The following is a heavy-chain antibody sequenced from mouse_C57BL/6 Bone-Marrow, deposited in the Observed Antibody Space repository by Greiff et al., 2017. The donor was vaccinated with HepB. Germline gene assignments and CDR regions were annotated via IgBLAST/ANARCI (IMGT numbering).Heavy chain of an antibody. CDR1: GHTFTSYW. CDR3: ARSYGSSYYAMDY. J-gene: IGHJ4*01. CDR2: IDHSDSYN. D-gene: IGHD1-1*01. V-gene: IGHV1-50*01. Sequence: QVQLKESGAELVKPGASVKLSCKASGHTFTSYWMQWVKQRPGQGLEWIGEIDHSDSYNNYNQKFKGKATLTVDTSSSPAYMQLSSLTSEDSAVYYCARSYGSSYYAMDYWGRGTSVTVSS.